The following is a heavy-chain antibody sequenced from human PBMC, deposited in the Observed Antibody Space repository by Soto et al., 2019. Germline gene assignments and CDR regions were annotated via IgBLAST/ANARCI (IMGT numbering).Heavy chain of an antibody. CDR3: ARDSSSWYARRQAFDI. Sequence: ASVKVSCKASGYTFTCYGISWVRQAPGQGLEWMGWISAYNGNTNYAQKLQGRVTMTTDTSTSTAYMELRSLRSDDTAVYYCARDSSSWYARRQAFDIWGQGTMVTVSS. CDR1: GYTFTCYG. D-gene: IGHD6-13*01. J-gene: IGHJ3*02. V-gene: IGHV1-18*01. CDR2: ISAYNGNT.